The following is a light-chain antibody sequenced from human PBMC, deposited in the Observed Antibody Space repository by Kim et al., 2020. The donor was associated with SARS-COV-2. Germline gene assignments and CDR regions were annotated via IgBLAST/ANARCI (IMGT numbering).Light chain of an antibody. Sequence: PGESADLSLRPCQSVSSRSLAWDQQKPGQAPRLPIYGASRRATGSPDRFSGGGSGTDFTLTIIRLEPEDYAVYHCQQYDSSSITFGQGTRLEIK. CDR1: QSVSSRS. J-gene: IGKJ5*01. V-gene: IGKV3-20*01. CDR2: GAS. CDR3: QQYDSSSIT.